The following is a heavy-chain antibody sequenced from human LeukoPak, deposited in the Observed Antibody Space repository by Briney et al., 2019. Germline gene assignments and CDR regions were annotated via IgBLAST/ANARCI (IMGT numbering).Heavy chain of an antibody. J-gene: IGHJ4*02. D-gene: IGHD2-2*01. CDR3: ARAESPSTYCSSTSCYYFDY. CDR1: GGTFSSYA. Sequence: SVKVSCKASGGTFSSYAISWVRQAPGQGLEWMGGIIPIFGTANYAQKFQGRVTITADESTSTAYTELSSLRSEDTAVYYCARAESPSTYCSSTSCYYFDYWGQGTLVTVSS. V-gene: IGHV1-69*13. CDR2: IIPIFGTA.